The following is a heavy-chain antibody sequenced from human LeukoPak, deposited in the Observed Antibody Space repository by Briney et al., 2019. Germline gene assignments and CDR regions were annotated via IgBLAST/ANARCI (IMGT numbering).Heavy chain of an antibody. V-gene: IGHV3-9*01. Sequence: GGSLRLSCAASGFIFNDYAMHWVRQAPGKGLEWVSGIGWNSASIDYADSVKGRFTISRDNAKNSLYLQMNSLRDEDTALYYCAKDLRYSGSYLFDCWGQGTLVTVSS. CDR3: AKDLRYSGSYLFDC. CDR1: GFIFNDYA. CDR2: IGWNSASI. D-gene: IGHD1-26*01. J-gene: IGHJ4*02.